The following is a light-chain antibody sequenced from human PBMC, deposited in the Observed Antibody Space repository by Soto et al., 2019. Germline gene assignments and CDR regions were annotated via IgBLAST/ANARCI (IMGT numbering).Light chain of an antibody. Sequence: IMLTPSPGILSLSQGARATLSCRASQSVSSNYLAWYQQKPGQAPRLLIYGASTRATGIPARFSGSGSETDFTLTISRLEPEDFAVYYCQQYGGSPWTFGQGTKVDIK. CDR2: GAS. J-gene: IGKJ1*01. CDR1: QSVSSNY. CDR3: QQYGGSPWT. V-gene: IGKV3-20*01.